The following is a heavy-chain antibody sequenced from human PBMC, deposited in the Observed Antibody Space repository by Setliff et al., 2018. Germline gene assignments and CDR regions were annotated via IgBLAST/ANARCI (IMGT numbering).Heavy chain of an antibody. J-gene: IGHJ3*02. CDR3: ARRAGDAFDI. V-gene: IGHV5-51*01. Sequence: GESLKLSCKGSGYSFSIYWIGWVRQMPGKGLEWMGIIYPGDSDTIYRPSFRGKVTISADKSISTAYLQWSSLKASDTAMYYCARRAGDAFDIWGQGTMVTVSS. CDR2: IYPGDSDT. CDR1: GYSFSIYW.